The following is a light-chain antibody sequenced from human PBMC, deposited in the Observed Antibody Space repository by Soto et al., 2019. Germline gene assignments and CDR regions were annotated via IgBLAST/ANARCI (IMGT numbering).Light chain of an antibody. J-gene: IGKJ1*01. CDR3: QHYNSYSEA. V-gene: IGKV1-5*01. Sequence: DIQMTQSPSTLSASVGDRVTITCRASQSISSWLAWYQQKPGKAPKLLIYDASSLESGVPSRFSGSGSGTEFTLTIRSLHPDDFATYYCQHYNSYSEAFGQGTKVDIK. CDR2: DAS. CDR1: QSISSW.